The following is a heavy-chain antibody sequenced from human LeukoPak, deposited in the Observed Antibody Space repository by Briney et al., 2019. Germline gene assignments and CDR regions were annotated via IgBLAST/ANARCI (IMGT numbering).Heavy chain of an antibody. D-gene: IGHD3-3*01. J-gene: IGHJ4*02. CDR3: ATYDSWSGYNIAY. CDR2: INRDGSEK. Sequence: GRSLRLSCVVSGFTLSSRWMMWVRQAPGEGLEWMTNINRDGSEKNYVDSVTGRFTITRDNAENSLYLQMNSLKVEDSAIYYCATYDSWSGYNIAYWGQGTLVTVSS. V-gene: IGHV3-7*03. CDR1: GFTLSSRW.